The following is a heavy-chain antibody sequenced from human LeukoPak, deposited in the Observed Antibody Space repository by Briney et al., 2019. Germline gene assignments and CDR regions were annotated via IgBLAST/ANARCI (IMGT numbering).Heavy chain of an antibody. V-gene: IGHV4-39*07. D-gene: IGHD4-23*01. CDR3: AELYGGNSY. CDR2: IYYSGST. Sequence: PSETLSLTCTVSGGSISSSIYYWGWIRQPPGKGLEWIGNIYYSGSTYYNPSLKSRVTISVDTSKNQFSLKLSSVTAADTAVYYCAELYGGNSYWGQGTLVTVSS. CDR1: GGSISSSIYY. J-gene: IGHJ4*02.